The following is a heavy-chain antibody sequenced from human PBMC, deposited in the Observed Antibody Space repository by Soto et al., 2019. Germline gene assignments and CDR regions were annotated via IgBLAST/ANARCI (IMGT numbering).Heavy chain of an antibody. CDR1: GYTFTSYA. J-gene: IGHJ4*02. CDR2: INAGNGNT. Sequence: ASVKVSCKASGYTFTSYAMHWVRQAPGQRLEWMGWINAGNGNTKYSQKFQGRVTITRDTSASTAYMELSSLRSEDTAVYYCARGVSEILTGYYLDYWGQGTLVTVSS. CDR3: ARGVSEILTGYYLDY. V-gene: IGHV1-3*01. D-gene: IGHD3-9*01.